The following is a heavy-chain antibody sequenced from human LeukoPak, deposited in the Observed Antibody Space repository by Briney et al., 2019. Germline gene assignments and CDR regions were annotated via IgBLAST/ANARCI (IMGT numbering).Heavy chain of an antibody. CDR1: GGSISSSSYY. D-gene: IGHD6-13*01. Sequence: SETLSLTCTVSGGSISSSSYYWGWIRQPPGKGLEWIGSIYYSGSTYYNPSLKSRVTISVDTSKNQFSLKLSSVTAADTALYYCARGPGTWYYYWGQGTLVTVSS. V-gene: IGHV4-39*01. CDR3: ARGPGTWYYY. CDR2: IYYSGST. J-gene: IGHJ4*02.